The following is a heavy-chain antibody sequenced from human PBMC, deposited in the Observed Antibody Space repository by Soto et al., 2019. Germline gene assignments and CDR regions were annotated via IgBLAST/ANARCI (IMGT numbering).Heavy chain of an antibody. CDR1: GYTFTSYD. V-gene: IGHV1-8*01. J-gene: IGHJ6*02. CDR3: ATKNISYYDILTGFYYYGMDV. CDR2: MNPNSGNT. Sequence: ASVKVSCKASGYTFTSYDINWVRQATGQGLEWMGWMNPNSGNTGYAQKFQGRVTMTANTSISTAYMELSSLRSEDTAVYYCATKNISYYDILTGFYYYGMDVWGQGTTVTVSS. D-gene: IGHD3-9*01.